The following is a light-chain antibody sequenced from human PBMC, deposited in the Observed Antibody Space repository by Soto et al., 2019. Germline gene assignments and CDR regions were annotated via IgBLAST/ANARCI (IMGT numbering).Light chain of an antibody. J-gene: IGKJ2*01. CDR1: QSIGSH. V-gene: IGKV1-39*01. CDR2: AAS. Sequence: DILMTQSPTSLSASVGDRVTVTCRASQSIGSHLNWYQQKPGKAPKLLIYAASTLQSGVPSRFSGSGSGTVFTLTIISLQPEDFATYFCQQSYSTPPYTFGQGTKLEIK. CDR3: QQSYSTPPYT.